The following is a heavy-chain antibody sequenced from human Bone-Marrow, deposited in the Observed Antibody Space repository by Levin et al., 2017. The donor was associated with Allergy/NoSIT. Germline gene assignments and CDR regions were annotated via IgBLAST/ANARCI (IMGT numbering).Heavy chain of an antibody. J-gene: IGHJ4*02. CDR2: VYSSGST. D-gene: IGHD2-15*01. CDR3: ARDDGSGGSCYDY. V-gene: IGHV4-61*08. CDR1: GASVSSGANY. Sequence: RSGGSLRLSCTVSGASVSSGANYWSWIRQSPGKGLEWIGYVYSSGSTNYNPSLESRVTISLNPSKNQFSLNLRSVTAADTAVYYCARDDGSGGSCYDYWGQGTLVTGSS.